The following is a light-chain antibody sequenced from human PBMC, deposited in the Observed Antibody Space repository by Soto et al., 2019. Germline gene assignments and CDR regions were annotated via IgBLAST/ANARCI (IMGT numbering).Light chain of an antibody. J-gene: IGKJ1*01. V-gene: IGKV1-5*03. CDR1: QSISIW. Sequence: DIQMTQSPSTLSASVGDRVAITCRASQSISIWLAWYQQKPGKAPKLLIYKASSLESGVPSRFSGSGSETEFPLTISSLQPDDFATYYCQQYNDYSWTFGQGTKVEIK. CDR2: KAS. CDR3: QQYNDYSWT.